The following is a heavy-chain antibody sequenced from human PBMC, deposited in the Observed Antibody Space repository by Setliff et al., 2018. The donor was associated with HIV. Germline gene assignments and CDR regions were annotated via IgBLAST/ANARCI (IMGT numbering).Heavy chain of an antibody. Sequence: SETLSLTCTVSGGSITSGNYFWTWIRQPAGKGLEWIGHIYTDGSTNYNPSFRSRVTVSVDSSKNQFSLKLSSVTAADAAVYYCARDARWLQFPYFDYWGQGTLVTVSS. D-gene: IGHD5-12*01. J-gene: IGHJ4*01. CDR2: IYTDGST. CDR1: GGSITSGNYF. CDR3: ARDARWLQFPYFDY. V-gene: IGHV4-61*09.